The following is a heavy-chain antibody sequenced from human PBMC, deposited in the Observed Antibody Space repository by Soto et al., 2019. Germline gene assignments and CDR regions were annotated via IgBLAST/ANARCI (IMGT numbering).Heavy chain of an antibody. D-gene: IGHD6-13*01. Sequence: PAESLKISCAASGFTFSNFDMSWVRQAPGKGLEWVSGISTSGGTTYYADSVKGRFTSSRDNSKNTLYLQMTSLRAEDTAVYYCATGTAAPAHWGQGTLVTVSS. CDR2: ISTSGGTT. J-gene: IGHJ1*01. V-gene: IGHV3-23*01. CDR1: GFTFSNFD. CDR3: ATGTAAPAH.